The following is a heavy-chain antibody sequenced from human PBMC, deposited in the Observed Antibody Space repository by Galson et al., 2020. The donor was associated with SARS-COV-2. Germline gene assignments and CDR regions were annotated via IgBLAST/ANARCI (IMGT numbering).Heavy chain of an antibody. CDR2: FYSGGDT. J-gene: IGHJ4*02. CDR3: ARAFCSRSTCPKIFDY. D-gene: IGHD2-2*01. V-gene: IGHV3-66*01. Sequence: TWGSLRLSCAASGFTVSDSYMSWVRQAPGKGLEWVSVFYSGGDTFYSDFVKGRFTISRDISKNMLYLQMNSLRAEDTAMYYCARAFCSRSTCPKIFDYWGPGTLVTVSS. CDR1: GFTVSDSY.